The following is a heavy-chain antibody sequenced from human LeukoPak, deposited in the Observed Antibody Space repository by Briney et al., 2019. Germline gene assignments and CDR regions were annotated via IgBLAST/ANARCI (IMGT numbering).Heavy chain of an antibody. CDR2: IYTSGST. V-gene: IGHV4-4*09. J-gene: IGHJ6*03. CDR3: ARHGYYYYMDV. Sequence: SETLSLTCTVSGGSIFSYYWSWFRQPPGKGLEWIGYIYTSGSTSYDPSLKSRVTISIDTSKNQFSLKLSSVTAADTAVYYCARHGYYYYMDVWGKGTTVTVSS. CDR1: GGSIFSYY.